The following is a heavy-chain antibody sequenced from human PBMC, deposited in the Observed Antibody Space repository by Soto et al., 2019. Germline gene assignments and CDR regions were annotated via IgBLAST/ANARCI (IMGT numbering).Heavy chain of an antibody. V-gene: IGHV3-23*01. CDR2: ISSSGDNT. D-gene: IGHD4-17*01. CDR1: GFTFSKYA. Sequence: DVQVLESGGGLVQPGGSLGLSCAASGFTFSKYAMSWARQAPGKGLEWVSGISSSGDNTYYADSVRGRFTISRDNSKNILYLQLHSLRAEDTAVYYCAKDRDSADYRPASWGQGTLVTVSS. CDR3: AKDRDSADYRPAS. J-gene: IGHJ5*02.